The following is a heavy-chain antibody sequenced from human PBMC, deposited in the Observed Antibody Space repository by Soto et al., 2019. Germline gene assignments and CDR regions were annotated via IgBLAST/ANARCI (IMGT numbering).Heavy chain of an antibody. CDR1: GYTFTSYA. D-gene: IGHD2-2*02. J-gene: IGHJ6*03. V-gene: IGHV1-3*01. CDR3: ARTSPPRAVVPAAIDYYYYMDV. Sequence: ASVKVSCKASGYTFTSYAMHWVRQAPGQRLEWMGWINAGNGNTKYSQKFQGRVTITRDTSASTAYMELSSLRSEDKAVDYCARTSPPRAVVPAAIDYYYYMDVWGKGTTVTVSS. CDR2: INAGNGNT.